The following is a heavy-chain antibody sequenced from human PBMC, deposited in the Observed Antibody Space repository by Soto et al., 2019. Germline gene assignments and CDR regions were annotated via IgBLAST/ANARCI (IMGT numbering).Heavy chain of an antibody. Sequence: EVQLLESGGGLVQPGGSLRLSCAASGFTFSSYAMNWVRQAPRKGLEWVSTISVSGGVTYYADSVKGRFTISRDNSKNTLYLQMNSLRAEDTAVYYCAKGLSGWPPVVHYWGQGTLVTVSS. CDR2: ISVSGGVT. D-gene: IGHD6-25*01. J-gene: IGHJ4*02. CDR3: AKGLSGWPPVVHY. CDR1: GFTFSSYA. V-gene: IGHV3-23*01.